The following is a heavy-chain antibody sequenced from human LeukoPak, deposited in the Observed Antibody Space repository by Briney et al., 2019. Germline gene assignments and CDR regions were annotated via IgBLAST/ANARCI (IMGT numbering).Heavy chain of an antibody. Sequence: SETLSLTCAVSGGSISSSNWWSWVRQPPGKGLEWIGEIYHSGSTNYSPSLKRRVTISVDKSKNQFSLKLSSVTAADTAVYYCASVVNYYYYMDVWGKGTTVTISS. V-gene: IGHV4-4*02. J-gene: IGHJ6*03. CDR2: IYHSGST. D-gene: IGHD2-15*01. CDR1: GGSISSSNW. CDR3: ASVVNYYYYMDV.